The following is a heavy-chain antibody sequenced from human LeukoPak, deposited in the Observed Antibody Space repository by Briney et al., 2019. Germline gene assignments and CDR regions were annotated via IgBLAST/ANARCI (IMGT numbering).Heavy chain of an antibody. CDR2: ISYDGSSQ. Sequence: PGGSLRLSCAASGFTFSSYGMHGLRQAPGKGLEGVAVISYDGSSQYYADSVKGRFTISRDNSKNTLYLHMNSLRAEDTAVYYCAKDPDFGEGRDYYFDYWGQGTLVTVSS. D-gene: IGHD3-10*01. V-gene: IGHV3-30*18. CDR1: GFTFSSYG. J-gene: IGHJ4*02. CDR3: AKDPDFGEGRDYYFDY.